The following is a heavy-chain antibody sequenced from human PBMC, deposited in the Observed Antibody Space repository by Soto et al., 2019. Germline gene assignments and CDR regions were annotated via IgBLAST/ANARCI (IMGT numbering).Heavy chain of an antibody. CDR2: ISWNSGTI. J-gene: IGHJ4*02. Sequence: EGQLVESGGGLVQPGRSLRLSCAASGFTFDDNAMHWVRQSPGKGLEWVSGISWNSGTIAYADSVKGRFTISRDNAKNSLYLQMNSLRAEDTALYYCARDMYFITAAGGGIDDWGQGTLVTVSS. CDR1: GFTFDDNA. V-gene: IGHV3-9*01. CDR3: ARDMYFITAAGGGIDD. D-gene: IGHD6-25*01.